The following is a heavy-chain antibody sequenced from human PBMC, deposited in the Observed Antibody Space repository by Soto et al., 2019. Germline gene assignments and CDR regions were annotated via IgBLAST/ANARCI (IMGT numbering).Heavy chain of an antibody. V-gene: IGHV3-30*18. Sequence: XGSLRLACAASGFTFSSYGMHWVRQAPGKGLEWVAVISYDGSNKYYADSLKGRFTVSRDNSKNTLYLQMSSLRAEDTAVYYCVKDGSSGWPYYYGMDVWGQGTTVTVSS. CDR3: VKDGSSGWPYYYGMDV. CDR2: ISYDGSNK. D-gene: IGHD6-19*01. CDR1: GFTFSSYG. J-gene: IGHJ6*02.